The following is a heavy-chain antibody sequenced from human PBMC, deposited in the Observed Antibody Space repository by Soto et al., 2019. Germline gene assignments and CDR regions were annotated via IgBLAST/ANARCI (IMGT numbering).Heavy chain of an antibody. V-gene: IGHV1-2*04. Sequence: GASVKVSCKASGYTFTGYYMHWVRQAPGQGLEWMGWINPNSGGTNYAQKFQGWVTMTRDTSISTAYMELSRLRSDDTAVYYCARDSFLSSPGIAAAGIENYYYYGMDVWGQGTTVTVSS. CDR1: GYTFTGYY. CDR3: ARDSFLSSPGIAAAGIENYYYYGMDV. CDR2: INPNSGGT. J-gene: IGHJ6*02. D-gene: IGHD6-13*01.